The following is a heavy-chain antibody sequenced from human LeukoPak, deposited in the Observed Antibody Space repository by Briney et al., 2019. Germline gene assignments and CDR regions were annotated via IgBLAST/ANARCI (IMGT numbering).Heavy chain of an antibody. D-gene: IGHD1-26*01. CDR3: DGGSTNYTPSLKSPVTISVDTSKNQFSIKLSSVTAADTAVYYCARLESGSYSPGLDY. Sequence: SETLSLTCTVSGGSISSYYRSWIRQPPGKGLEWIGYINYSGSTNYYPSPKSRVTISSDATNKHTLHLQSSMIAADTAVYIYDGGSTNYTPSLKSPVTISVDTSKNQFSIKLSSVTAADTAVYYCARLESGSYSPGLDYWGQGALVTVSS. J-gene: IGHJ4*02. CDR2: INYSGST. V-gene: IGHV4-59*08. CDR1: GGSISSYY.